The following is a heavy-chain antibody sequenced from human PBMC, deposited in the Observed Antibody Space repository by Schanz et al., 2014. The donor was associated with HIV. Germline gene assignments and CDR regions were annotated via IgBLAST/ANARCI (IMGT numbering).Heavy chain of an antibody. CDR1: GYTFTSYD. Sequence: QVQLVQSGAEVKKPGASVKVSCKASGYTFTSYDINWVRQATGQGLEWMGWMNPNSGNTGYAQKFQGRVTMTRDTSTSTVYMDLSSLISEDTALYFCAREDMDRGGLYWGQGTLVTVSS. D-gene: IGHD3-10*01. CDR2: MNPNSGNT. J-gene: IGHJ4*02. CDR3: AREDMDRGGLY. V-gene: IGHV1-8*01.